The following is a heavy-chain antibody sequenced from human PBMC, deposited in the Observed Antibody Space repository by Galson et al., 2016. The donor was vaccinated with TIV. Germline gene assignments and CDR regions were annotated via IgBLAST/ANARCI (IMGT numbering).Heavy chain of an antibody. J-gene: IGHJ4*02. Sequence: SLRLSCAASGSRFNEYEMSWVRQAPGKGLEWVSALSGGATNTYYSDSVKGRFTISRDNSQNKVFLEMDSLRVDDTAVYYCAKDRGYFEGFDHWGPGTLVTVSS. CDR3: AKDRGYFEGFDH. D-gene: IGHD6-25*01. CDR2: LSGGATNT. V-gene: IGHV3-23*01. CDR1: GSRFNEYE.